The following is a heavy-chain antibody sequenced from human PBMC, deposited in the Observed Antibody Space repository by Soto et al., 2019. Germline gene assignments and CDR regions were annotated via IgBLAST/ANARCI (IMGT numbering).Heavy chain of an antibody. D-gene: IGHD6-19*01. J-gene: IGHJ6*02. CDR2: INPNSGGT. CDR3: ARDSIAVAGTDYYYYYGMDA. CDR1: GYTFTGYY. Sequence: ASVKVSCKASGYTFTGYYMHWVRQAPGQGLEWMGWINPNSGGTNYAQKFQGWVTMTRDTSISTAYMELSRLRSDDTAVYYCARDSIAVAGTDYYYYYGMDAWGQGTTVTVSS. V-gene: IGHV1-2*04.